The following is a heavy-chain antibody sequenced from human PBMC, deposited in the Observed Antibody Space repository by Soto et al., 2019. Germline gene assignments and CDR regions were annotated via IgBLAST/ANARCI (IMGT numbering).Heavy chain of an antibody. V-gene: IGHV1-2*02. D-gene: IGHD3-3*01. CDR3: ARGGGVGVAGSAAFDM. Sequence: QLHLVHSGAVVKKPGASVTVSCSASGYPVTAYYMHWVRQAPGRGLEWMGGINPATGAAKYTQTFQGRVPMTRDTSTSTVLMELSGLTSEDPAVFYCARGGGVGVAGSAAFDMWGQGTLVTVSS. CDR2: INPATGAA. J-gene: IGHJ3*02. CDR1: GYPVTAYY.